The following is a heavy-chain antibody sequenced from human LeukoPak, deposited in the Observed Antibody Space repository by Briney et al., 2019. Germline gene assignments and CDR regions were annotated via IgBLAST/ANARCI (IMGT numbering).Heavy chain of an antibody. D-gene: IGHD6-19*01. CDR1: GGSISSYY. Sequence: SETLSLTCTVSGGSISSYYWSWIRQPPGKGLEWIGYTYYSGSTNYNPSLKSRVTISVDTSKNQFSLKLSSVTAADTAVYYCARDGASSGYSCGWYPYYYYYGMDVWGQGTTVTVSS. CDR3: ARDGASSGYSCGWYPYYYYYGMDV. V-gene: IGHV4-59*01. CDR2: TYYSGST. J-gene: IGHJ6*02.